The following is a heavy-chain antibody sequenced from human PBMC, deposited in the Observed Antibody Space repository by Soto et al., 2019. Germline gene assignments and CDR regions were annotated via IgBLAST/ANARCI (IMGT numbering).Heavy chain of an antibody. CDR3: TRSVFPGDSSGYAHGAFDI. J-gene: IGHJ3*02. V-gene: IGHV3-49*04. Sequence: GGSLRLSCTASGFTFGDYAMSWVRQAPGKGLEWVGFIRSKAYGGTTEYAASVKGRFTISRDDSKSIAYLQMNSLKTEDTAVYYCTRSVFPGDSSGYAHGAFDIWGQGTMVTVSS. CDR2: IRSKAYGGTT. CDR1: GFTFGDYA. D-gene: IGHD3-22*01.